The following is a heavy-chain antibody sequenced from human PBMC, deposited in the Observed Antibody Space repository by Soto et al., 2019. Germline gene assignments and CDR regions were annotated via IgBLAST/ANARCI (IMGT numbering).Heavy chain of an antibody. V-gene: IGHV1-3*01. J-gene: IGHJ6*03. CDR2: INAGNGNT. Sequence: VQLVQSGAEVKKPGASVKVSCKASGYTFTSYAMHWVRQAPGQRLEWMGWINAGNGNTKYSQKFQGRVTITRDTSASTAYMELSSLRSEDTAVYYCARDRVAARIYYYYYMDVWGKGTTVTVSS. CDR3: ARDRVAARIYYYYYMDV. CDR1: GYTFTSYA. D-gene: IGHD6-6*01.